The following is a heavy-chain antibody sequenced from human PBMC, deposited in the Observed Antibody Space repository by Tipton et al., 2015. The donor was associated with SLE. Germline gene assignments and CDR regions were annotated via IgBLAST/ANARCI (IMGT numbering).Heavy chain of an antibody. D-gene: IGHD3-3*01. Sequence: TLSLTCTVSGGATSTFYWSWIRQSAGKGLEWIGRIYSSGRTNYNPSLKSRVTMSVDTSRKQFSLKLTSVTAADTAVYYCARIRPGHGDPFDFWGQGALVTVSS. CDR2: IYSSGRT. CDR3: ARIRPGHGDPFDF. V-gene: IGHV4-4*07. J-gene: IGHJ4*02. CDR1: GGATSTFY.